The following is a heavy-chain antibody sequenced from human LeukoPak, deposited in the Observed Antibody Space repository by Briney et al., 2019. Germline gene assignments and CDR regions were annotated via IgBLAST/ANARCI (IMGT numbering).Heavy chain of an antibody. CDR2: IIPIFGTA. D-gene: IGHD4-17*01. CDR1: GGTFSSYA. Sequence: SVKVSCKASGGTFSSYAISWMRQAPGQGLEWMGGIIPIFGTANYAQKFQGRVTITADKSTSTAYMELSSLRSEDTAVYYCARDGNDYGDYAIDYWGQGTLVTVSS. CDR3: ARDGNDYGDYAIDY. V-gene: IGHV1-69*06. J-gene: IGHJ4*02.